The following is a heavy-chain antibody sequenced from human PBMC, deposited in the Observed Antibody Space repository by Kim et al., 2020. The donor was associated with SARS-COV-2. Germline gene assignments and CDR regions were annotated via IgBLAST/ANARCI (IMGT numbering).Heavy chain of an antibody. CDR2: GGSP. CDR3: AKETSSGWY. V-gene: IGHV3-23*01. Sequence: GGSPYCAASVKGRFTIARDNSKNTLYLQMNSLRAEDTAVYYCAKETSSGWYWGQGTLVTVSS. D-gene: IGHD6-19*01. J-gene: IGHJ4*02.